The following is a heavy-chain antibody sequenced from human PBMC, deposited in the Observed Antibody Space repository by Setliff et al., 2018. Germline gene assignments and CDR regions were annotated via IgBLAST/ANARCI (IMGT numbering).Heavy chain of an antibody. CDR1: GYNFITFG. CDR3: VREGVDSRSSTDYRYYMDV. D-gene: IGHD3-22*01. J-gene: IGHJ6*03. V-gene: IGHV1-69*05. CDR2: ISPIFGTT. Sequence: GASVKVSCKTSGYNFITFGISWVRQAPGQGLEWMGWISPIFGTTDYAQKFQGRVTIITDESTSTAFMQLSSPRSEDTAVYYCVREGVDSRSSTDYRYYMDVWGKGTTVTVSS.